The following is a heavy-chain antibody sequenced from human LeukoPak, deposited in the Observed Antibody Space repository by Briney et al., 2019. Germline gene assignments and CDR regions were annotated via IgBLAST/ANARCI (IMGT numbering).Heavy chain of an antibody. CDR2: ISWNSGSI. V-gene: IGHV3-9*01. Sequence: GRSLRLSCAASGFTFDDYAMHWVRQAPGKGLEWVSGISWNSGSIGYADSVKGRFTISRDNAKNSLYLQMNSLRAEDTAVYYCARISSGWYTHFDYWGQGTLVTVSS. CDR1: GFTFDDYA. CDR3: ARISSGWYTHFDY. J-gene: IGHJ4*02. D-gene: IGHD6-19*01.